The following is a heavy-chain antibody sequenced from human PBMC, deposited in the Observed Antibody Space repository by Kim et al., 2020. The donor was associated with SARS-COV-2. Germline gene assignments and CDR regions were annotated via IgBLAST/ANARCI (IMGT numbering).Heavy chain of an antibody. Sequence: ASVKVSCKASGYTFTSYAMNWVRQAPGQGLEWMGWINTNTGNPTYAQGFTGRFVFSLDTSVSTAYLQISSLKAEDTAVYYCARDHEGWELLPPAGVYWGRGTLVTVSP. CDR1: GYTFTSYA. J-gene: IGHJ4*02. CDR2: INTNTGNP. V-gene: IGHV7-4-1*02. CDR3: ARDHEGWELLPPAGVY. D-gene: IGHD1-26*01.